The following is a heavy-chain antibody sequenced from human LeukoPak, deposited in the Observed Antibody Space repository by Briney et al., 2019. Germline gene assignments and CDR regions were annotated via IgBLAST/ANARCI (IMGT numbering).Heavy chain of an antibody. V-gene: IGHV1-18*01. CDR3: ARDYLKDIVATIWNPVDY. Sequence: GASVKVSCKASGYTFTSYGISGVRQAPGQGLEWMGWISAYNGNTNYAQKLQGRVTMTTDTSTSTAYMELRSLRSDDTAVYYCARDYLKDIVATIWNPVDYWGQGNLVTVSS. D-gene: IGHD5-12*01. CDR1: GYTFTSYG. CDR2: ISAYNGNT. J-gene: IGHJ4*02.